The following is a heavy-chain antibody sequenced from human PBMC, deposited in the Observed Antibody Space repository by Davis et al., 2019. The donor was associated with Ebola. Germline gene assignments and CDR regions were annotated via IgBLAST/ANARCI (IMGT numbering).Heavy chain of an antibody. V-gene: IGHV3-7*03. CDR1: GFTFSSYW. D-gene: IGHD2-2*01. CDR2: VNRDGSEK. Sequence: GESLKISCAASGFTFSSYWMNWVRQAPGKGLEWVANVNRDGSEKYYVGSVRGRFTISRDNAKNSLSLQMNSLRVEDTAVYYCARDGCSSTSCYVQSALDIWGQGTMITVSS. J-gene: IGHJ3*02. CDR3: ARDGCSSTSCYVQSALDI.